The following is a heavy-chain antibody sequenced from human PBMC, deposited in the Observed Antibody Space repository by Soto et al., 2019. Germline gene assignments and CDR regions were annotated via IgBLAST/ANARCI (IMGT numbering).Heavy chain of an antibody. Sequence: EVQLVESGGGLVQPGGSLRLSCAASGFTFSNFWMSWVRQAPGKGLEWVASIKSDGSERSHVDAVRGRFSISRDNARNSLYLQMNSLGADDSAVYYCVRDVIWGQGSLVTVSS. J-gene: IGHJ4*02. CDR3: VRDVI. CDR2: IKSDGSER. CDR1: GFTFSNFW. V-gene: IGHV3-7*05.